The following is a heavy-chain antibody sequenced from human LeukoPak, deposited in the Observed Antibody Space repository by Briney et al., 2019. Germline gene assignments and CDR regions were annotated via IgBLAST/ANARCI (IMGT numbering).Heavy chain of an antibody. CDR3: ERPGSYGPNDAFDI. Sequence: SETLSLTCAVSGYSISSGYYWGWIRQPPGKGLEWIGSIYHSGSTYYNPSLKSRVTISVDTSKNQFSLKLSSVTAADTAVYYCERPGSYGPNDAFDIWGQGTMVTVSS. CDR2: IYHSGST. J-gene: IGHJ3*02. V-gene: IGHV4-38-2*01. CDR1: GYSISSGYY. D-gene: IGHD1-26*01.